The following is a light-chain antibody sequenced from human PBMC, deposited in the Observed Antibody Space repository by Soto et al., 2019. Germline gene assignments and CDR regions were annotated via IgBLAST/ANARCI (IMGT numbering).Light chain of an antibody. CDR3: GTWDSSLSVVV. CDR1: SSNIGNNY. J-gene: IGLJ3*02. V-gene: IGLV1-51*01. CDR2: DND. Sequence: QSVLTQPPSVSAAPGQKVTISCSGSSSNIGNNYVSWYQQLPGTVPKLLIYDNDKRPSGIPDHFSGSKSGTSATLDITGLQPGDEADYYCGTWDSSLSVVVFGAGTKLTVL.